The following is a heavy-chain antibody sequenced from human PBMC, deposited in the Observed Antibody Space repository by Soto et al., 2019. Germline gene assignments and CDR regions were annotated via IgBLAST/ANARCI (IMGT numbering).Heavy chain of an antibody. D-gene: IGHD4-4*01. CDR2: MNPNSGNT. V-gene: IGHV1-8*01. J-gene: IGHJ5*02. CDR1: GYTFTSYD. CDR3: ARSPPRVERNNYAGGWFDP. Sequence: QVQLVQSGAEVKKPGASVKVSCKASGYTFTSYDINWVRQATGQGLEWMGWMNPNSGNTGYPQKFQGRVTMPRNTSISTAYRELSSLRFEDTAVYYCARSPPRVERNNYAGGWFDPWGQGTLVTVSS.